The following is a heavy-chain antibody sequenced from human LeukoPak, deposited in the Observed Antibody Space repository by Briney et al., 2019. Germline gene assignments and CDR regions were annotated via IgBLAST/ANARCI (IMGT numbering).Heavy chain of an antibody. CDR3: ARHSILTGYYQDAFDI. CDR2: IYYSGTT. CDR1: GGSISSSGFY. D-gene: IGHD3-9*01. Sequence: PSETLSLTCTVSGGSISSSGFYWGWIRQPPGKGLEWIRSIYYSGTTYYNPSLKSRVSISVDTSKNQFSLKLTSVTAADTAVCYCARHSILTGYYQDAFDIWGQGTMVTVSS. V-gene: IGHV4-39*01. J-gene: IGHJ3*02.